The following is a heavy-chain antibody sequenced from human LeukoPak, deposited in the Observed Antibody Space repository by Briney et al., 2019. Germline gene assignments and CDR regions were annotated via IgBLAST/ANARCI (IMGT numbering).Heavy chain of an antibody. CDR2: IRPDGDRT. D-gene: IGHD6-19*01. Sequence: GGSLRLSCAASGFTFSTYAITRVRQGPGRGLEWVSAIRPDGDRTYYANSVGGRFTISRDNSKDTVYLQINGLRVEDTAVYYCAREQSGTRGWYTVDYWGQGTLVTVSS. CDR3: AREQSGTRGWYTVDY. J-gene: IGHJ4*02. CDR1: GFTFSTYA. V-gene: IGHV3-23*01.